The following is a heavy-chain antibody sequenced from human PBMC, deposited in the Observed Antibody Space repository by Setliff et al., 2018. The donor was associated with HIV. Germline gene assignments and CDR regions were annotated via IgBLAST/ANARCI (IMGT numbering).Heavy chain of an antibody. D-gene: IGHD2-15*01. J-gene: IGHJ6*03. Sequence: LSLTCVVYRGSFSDYYWTWIRQPPGKGLEWIGEISPSGSTNYNPSLKSRVTISVDTSENQFSLKLSSVTAADTAVYYCARTPQEVVVEAATRPYYYYYMDVWGKGTTVTVSS. V-gene: IGHV4-34*01. CDR3: ARTPQEVVVEAATRPYYYYYMDV. CDR2: ISPSGST. CDR1: RGSFSDYY.